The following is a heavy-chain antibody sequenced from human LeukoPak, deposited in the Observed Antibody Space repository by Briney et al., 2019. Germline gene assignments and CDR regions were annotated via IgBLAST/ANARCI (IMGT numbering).Heavy chain of an antibody. Sequence: SETLSLTCAVYGGSFSGYHWSWIRQSPGKGLEWIGEINHSGSTNYNPSLKSRVTISVDTSKNQFSLKLSSVTAADTAVYYCARGRGPRITMVRGVPQFDYWGQGTLVTVSS. D-gene: IGHD3-10*01. CDR3: ARGRGPRITMVRGVPQFDY. V-gene: IGHV4-34*01. CDR2: INHSGST. J-gene: IGHJ4*02. CDR1: GGSFSGYH.